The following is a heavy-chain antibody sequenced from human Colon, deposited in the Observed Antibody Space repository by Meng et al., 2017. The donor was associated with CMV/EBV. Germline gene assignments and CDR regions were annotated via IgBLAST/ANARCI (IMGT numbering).Heavy chain of an antibody. V-gene: IGHV4-59*01. Sequence: WIRHPRGKELGRIGYIYYSGKSNDSPSLRSRVAISGESSKNQFTLKLSSVTAADTAVYYCARGQLNRYNFWSGSFQAQYYYYGMDVWGQGTTVTVSS. CDR2: IYYSGKS. D-gene: IGHD3-3*01. J-gene: IGHJ6*02. CDR3: ARGQLNRYNFWSGSFQAQYYYYGMDV.